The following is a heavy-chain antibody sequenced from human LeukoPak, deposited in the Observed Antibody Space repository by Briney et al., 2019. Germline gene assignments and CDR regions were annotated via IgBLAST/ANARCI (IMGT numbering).Heavy chain of an antibody. V-gene: IGHV4-59*12. D-gene: IGHD3-22*01. J-gene: IGHJ4*02. CDR2: IYYSGST. Sequence: SETLSLTCTVSGGSISSYYRSWIRQPPGKGLEWIGYIYYSGSTNYNPSLKSRVTISVDTSKNQFSLKLSSVTAADTAVYYCARDPADYYDSSGYSAPRLSDYWGQGTLVTVSS. CDR3: ARDPADYYDSSGYSAPRLSDY. CDR1: GGSISSYY.